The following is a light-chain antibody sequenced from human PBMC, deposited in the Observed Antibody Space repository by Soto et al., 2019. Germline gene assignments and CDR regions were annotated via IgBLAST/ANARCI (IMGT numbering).Light chain of an antibody. J-gene: IGKJ1*01. CDR1: QSVSSSY. CDR2: GTS. V-gene: IGKV3-20*01. CDR3: QQYGSSSWT. Sequence: EVVLTQSPATLSLSPGERATLSCRASQSVSSSYLAWYQQKPGQAPRLLIYGTSSRATGIPDRFSGSGSGTDFTLTISRLEPEDFAVYYCQQYGSSSWTFGQGNKVDIK.